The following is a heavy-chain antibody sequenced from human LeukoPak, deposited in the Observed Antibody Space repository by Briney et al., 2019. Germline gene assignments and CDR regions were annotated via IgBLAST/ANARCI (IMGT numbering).Heavy chain of an antibody. CDR1: GASISGSGYY. Sequence: SETLSLTCAVSGASISGSGYYWGWIRQPPGKGLEWIGNIYSSGSTYYNASLQSRVTISVDTSKNQFSLKLSSVTAADTAVYYCASGLRYFDLYYWGQGTLVTVSS. D-gene: IGHD3-9*01. CDR2: IYSSGST. CDR3: ASGLRYFDLYY. V-gene: IGHV4-39*07. J-gene: IGHJ4*02.